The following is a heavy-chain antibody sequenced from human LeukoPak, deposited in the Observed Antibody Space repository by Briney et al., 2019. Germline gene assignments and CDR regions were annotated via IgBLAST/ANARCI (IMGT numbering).Heavy chain of an antibody. J-gene: IGHJ4*02. Sequence: GGSLRLSCAVSRFNFANHAMSWVRQTARKGLEWVSAISGGGDITYYADAVKGRFTITRDNSKDTLFLQMHSLRPGDTAVYYCVREGTPATANYWGQGTLVTISS. D-gene: IGHD2-21*02. V-gene: IGHV3-23*01. CDR1: RFNFANHA. CDR3: VREGTPATANY. CDR2: ISGGGDIT.